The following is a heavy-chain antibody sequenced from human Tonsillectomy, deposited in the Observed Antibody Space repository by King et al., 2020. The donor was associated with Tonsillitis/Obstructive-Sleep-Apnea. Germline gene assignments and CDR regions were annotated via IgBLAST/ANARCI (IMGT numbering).Heavy chain of an antibody. Sequence: QVQLVESGGGVVQPGRSLRLSCAASGFSFSSYGMHWVRQAPGKGLEWVAVIWYDGSNKYYADSVKGRFTISRDNSKNTLYLQMNSLRAEDTAVYYCARDQWQRYAGRQESYSMDVWGQGTTVTVSS. CDR2: IWYDGSNK. V-gene: IGHV3-33*01. CDR3: ARDQWQRYAGRQESYSMDV. J-gene: IGHJ6*02. D-gene: IGHD6-19*01. CDR1: GFSFSSYG.